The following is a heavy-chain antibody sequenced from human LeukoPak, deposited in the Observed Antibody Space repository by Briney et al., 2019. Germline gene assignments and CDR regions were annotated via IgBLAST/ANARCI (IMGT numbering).Heavy chain of an antibody. CDR1: GYTFTSYD. V-gene: IGHV1-8*01. CDR2: MNPNSGNT. J-gene: IGHJ4*02. CDR3: ARAVSVLLWFGELLGASGGQYYFDY. D-gene: IGHD3-10*01. Sequence: GASVKVSCKASGYTFTSYDINWVRQATGQGLEWMGWMNPNSGNTGHAQKFQGRVTMTRNTSISTAYMELSSLRSEDTAVYYCARAVSVLLWFGELLGASGGQYYFDYWGQGTLVTVSS.